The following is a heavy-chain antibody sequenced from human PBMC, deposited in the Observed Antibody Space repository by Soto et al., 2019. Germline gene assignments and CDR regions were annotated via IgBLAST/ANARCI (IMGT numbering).Heavy chain of an antibody. CDR3: ARRRVTFFGVPRGGMDV. CDR2: INHSGST. D-gene: IGHD3-3*01. Sequence: QVQLQQWGAGLLKTSETLSLTCAVYGGSFGGYYWSWIRQPPGKGLEWIGEINHSGSTNYNPSLKSRVTISVGTSKNQFSLKLSSVTAADTAVYYCARRRVTFFGVPRGGMDVWGQGTTVTVSS. CDR1: GGSFGGYY. V-gene: IGHV4-34*01. J-gene: IGHJ6*02.